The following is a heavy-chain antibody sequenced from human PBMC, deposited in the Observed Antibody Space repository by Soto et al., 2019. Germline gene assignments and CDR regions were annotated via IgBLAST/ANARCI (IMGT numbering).Heavy chain of an antibody. V-gene: IGHV4-39*01. J-gene: IGHJ4*02. CDR2: MYYSGSS. CDR3: ARHPRDDYNYGGSGIFDY. CDR1: GGSISSRTFW. Sequence: QLQLQESGPGLVKPSETLTLTCSVSGGSISSRTFWWAWIRQPPGKGLEWIGDMYYSGSSYSSPSLKSRVTLSVDTSKNQLSLKLNSVTAADTAVYYCARHPRDDYNYGGSGIFDYWGQGTLVTVSS. D-gene: IGHD4-4*01.